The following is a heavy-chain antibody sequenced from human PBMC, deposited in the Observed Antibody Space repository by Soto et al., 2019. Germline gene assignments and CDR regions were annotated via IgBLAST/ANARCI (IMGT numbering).Heavy chain of an antibody. J-gene: IGHJ5*02. CDR2: ISYDGANT. V-gene: IGHV3-30*18. CDR1: GFTFSDYG. D-gene: IGHD6-6*01. Sequence: QVQLVGSGGGVVQPGRSLRLSCSASGFTFSDYGMHWVRQAPGKRPEWVAVISYDGANTYYADSVKGRFTISRDNSKNGLWLQMNSLRFEDTAVYYCAEDPSEYSIPFDPWGQGTLVTVSS. CDR3: AEDPSEYSIPFDP.